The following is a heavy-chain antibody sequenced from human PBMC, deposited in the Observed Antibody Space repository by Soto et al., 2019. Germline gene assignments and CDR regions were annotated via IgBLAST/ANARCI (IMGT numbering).Heavy chain of an antibody. CDR2: IYYSGST. CDR3: ARPVPGGSGYYFDY. Sequence: QLQLQESGPGLVKPSETLSLTCTVSGGSISSSSYYWGWIRQPPGKGLEWIGSIYYSGSTYYNPSLKSRVTISVDTSKNQFSLKLSSVTAADTAVYYCARPVPGGSGYYFDYWGQGTLVTVSS. CDR1: GGSISSSSYY. J-gene: IGHJ4*02. V-gene: IGHV4-39*01. D-gene: IGHD6-19*01.